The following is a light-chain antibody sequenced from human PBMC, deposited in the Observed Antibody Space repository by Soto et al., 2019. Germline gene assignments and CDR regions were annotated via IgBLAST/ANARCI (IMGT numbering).Light chain of an antibody. V-gene: IGLV3-21*04. CDR3: QMWDSSSDHRV. CDR2: YDS. CDR1: NIGSKS. J-gene: IGLJ3*02. Sequence: SYELTQPPSVSVAPGKTARITCGGNNIGSKSVHWYQQKPGQAPVLVINYDSDRPSGIPERFSGSNSGNTATLTISRVEAGDEADYYCQMWDSSSDHRVFGGGTKVTVL.